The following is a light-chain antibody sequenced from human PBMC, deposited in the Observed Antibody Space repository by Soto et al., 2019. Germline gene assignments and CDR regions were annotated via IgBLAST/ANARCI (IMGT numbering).Light chain of an antibody. CDR2: DVS. CDR3: CSHAGSYTYV. V-gene: IGLV2-11*01. Sequence: QSVLTQPRSVSGSPGQSVTISCTGTSSDVGGYNYVAWYQQHPGKAPKLMIYDVSKRPSGVPDRFSGSKSVNTASLTISGLQAEHEADYYCCSHAGSYTYVFGTGTKVTVL. J-gene: IGLJ1*01. CDR1: SSDVGGYNY.